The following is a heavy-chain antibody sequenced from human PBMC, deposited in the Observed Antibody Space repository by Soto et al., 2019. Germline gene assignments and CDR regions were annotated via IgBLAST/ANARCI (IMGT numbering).Heavy chain of an antibody. CDR3: AKPTREPITMIVVGGGY. D-gene: IGHD3-22*01. CDR1: GFTFSSYA. V-gene: IGHV3-23*01. J-gene: IGHJ4*02. CDR2: ISGSGGST. Sequence: GGSLRLSCAASGFTFSSYAMSWVRQAPGKGLEWVSAISGSGGSTYYAGSVKGRFTISRDNSKNTLYLQMNSLRAEDTAVYYCAKPTREPITMIVVGGGYWGQGTLVTVSS.